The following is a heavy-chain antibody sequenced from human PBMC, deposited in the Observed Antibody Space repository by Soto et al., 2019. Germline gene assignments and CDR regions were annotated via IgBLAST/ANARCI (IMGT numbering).Heavy chain of an antibody. V-gene: IGHV3-23*01. D-gene: IGHD4-4*01. CDR2: VSSGGDNT. CDR3: AKVQLPHSNYRGCYLLDF. CDR1: GFTFNNFA. Sequence: EVQLLQSGGGLGQPGGSLTLSCAASGFTFNNFAMTWVRQAPGKGLKWVSSVSSGGDNTWYADSVKGRFTISRDNPKNTLYLHMNILSAADTAVYYCAKVQLPHSNYRGCYLLDFWGQGTLVTVSS. J-gene: IGHJ4*02.